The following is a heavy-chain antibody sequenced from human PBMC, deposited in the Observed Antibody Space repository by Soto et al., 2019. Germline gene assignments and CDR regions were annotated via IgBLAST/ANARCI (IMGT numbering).Heavy chain of an antibody. D-gene: IGHD6-13*01. CDR1: GFTFSSYG. J-gene: IGHJ4*02. Sequence: QVQLVESGGGVVQPGRSLRLSCAASGFTFSSYGMHWVRQAPGKGLEWVAVIWYDGSNKYYADSVKGRFTISRDNSKSTLYLQMNSLRAEDTAVYYCARDRGQLVMDYWGQGTLVTVSS. CDR3: ARDRGQLVMDY. CDR2: IWYDGSNK. V-gene: IGHV3-33*01.